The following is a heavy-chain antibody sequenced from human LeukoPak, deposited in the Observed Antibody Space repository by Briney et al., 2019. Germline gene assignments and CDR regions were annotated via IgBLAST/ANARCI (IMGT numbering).Heavy chain of an antibody. CDR1: GFTVSSNY. CDR3: ARIPSGYDFGYGY. J-gene: IGHJ4*02. V-gene: IGHV3-53*01. CDR2: IYSGGYT. Sequence: GGSLRLSCAASGFTVSSNYMSWVRHAPGKGLEWVSVIYSGGYTYYADSVKGRFTISRDNAKNSLYLQMNSLRAEDTAVYYCARIPSGYDFGYGYWGQGTLVTVSS. D-gene: IGHD5-12*01.